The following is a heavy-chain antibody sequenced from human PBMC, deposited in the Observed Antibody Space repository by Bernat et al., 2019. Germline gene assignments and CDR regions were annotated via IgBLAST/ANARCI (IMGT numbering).Heavy chain of an antibody. CDR3: AHRLSTAGQVDY. J-gene: IGHJ4*02. V-gene: IGHV2-5*02. Sequence: QITLKESGPTLVKPTQTLTLTCTFSGFSLSTSRVGVGWIRQPPGKALEWLAIVYWDDDNRYSPSLKNRLTVTKDTSKNQVVLTMTNMDPVDTATYYCAHRLSTAGQVDYWGEGTLGTVSS. D-gene: IGHD6-13*01. CDR1: GFSLSTSRVG. CDR2: VYWDDDN.